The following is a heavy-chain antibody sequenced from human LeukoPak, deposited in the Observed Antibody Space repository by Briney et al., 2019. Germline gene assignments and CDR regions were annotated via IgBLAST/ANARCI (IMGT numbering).Heavy chain of an antibody. D-gene: IGHD3-22*01. CDR3: ARSVGKSSVAWESRIDLYYYYYMDV. J-gene: IGHJ6*03. CDR1: GFTFDDYG. V-gene: IGHV3-20*04. CDR2: INWNGGST. Sequence: PGGSLRLSCAASGFTFDDYGMSWVRQAPGKGLEWVSAINWNGGSTGYADSVKGRFTISRDNAKNSLYLQMNSLRAEDTAVYYCARSVGKSSVAWESRIDLYYYYYMDVWGKGTTVTVSS.